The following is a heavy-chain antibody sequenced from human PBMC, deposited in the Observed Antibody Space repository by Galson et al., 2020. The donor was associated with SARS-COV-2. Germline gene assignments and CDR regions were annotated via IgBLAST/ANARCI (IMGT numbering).Heavy chain of an antibody. J-gene: IGHJ4*02. D-gene: IGHD2-8*02. CDR3: AREENFFLVGGARRMCYVAY. V-gene: IGHV4-34*01. Sequence: SETLSLTCAVYGGSFSGYYWSWIRQPPGKGLEWIGEINSSGSTNYNPSLKSRVTISVDTSKNHFSLKLSSVTAADTAVYYCAREENFFLVGGARRMCYVAYGCRGSLAAVSS. CDR2: INSSGST. CDR1: GGSFSGYY.